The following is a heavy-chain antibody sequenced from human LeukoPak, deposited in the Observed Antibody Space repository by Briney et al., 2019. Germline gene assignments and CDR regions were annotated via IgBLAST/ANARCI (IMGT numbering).Heavy chain of an antibody. V-gene: IGHV3-9*01. Sequence: GRSLRLSCAASGFTFDDYAMHWVRQAPGKGLEWVSGISWNSGSIGYADSVKGRFTISRDNAKNSLYLQMNSLRPEDTALYYCAKDKDAYYDSLHYWGQGTLVTVSS. J-gene: IGHJ4*02. D-gene: IGHD3-22*01. CDR2: ISWNSGSI. CDR3: AKDKDAYYDSLHY. CDR1: GFTFDDYA.